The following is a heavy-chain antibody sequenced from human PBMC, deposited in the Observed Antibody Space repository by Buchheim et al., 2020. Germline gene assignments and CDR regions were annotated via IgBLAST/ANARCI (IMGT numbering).Heavy chain of an antibody. CDR1: GFTFSSYG. CDR2: ISYDGSNK. V-gene: IGHV3-30*03. Sequence: QVQLVESGGGVVQPGRSLRLSCAASGFTFSSYGMHWVRQAPGKGLEWVAVISYDGSNKYYADSVKGRFTISRDNSKNTLYLQMNSLRAEDTAVYYCARDRGLWLSSYYYGMDVWGQGTT. J-gene: IGHJ6*02. D-gene: IGHD5-18*01. CDR3: ARDRGLWLSSYYYGMDV.